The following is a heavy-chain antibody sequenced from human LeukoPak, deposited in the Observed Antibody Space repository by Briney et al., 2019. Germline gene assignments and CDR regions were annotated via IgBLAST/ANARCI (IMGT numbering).Heavy chain of an antibody. J-gene: IGHJ3*02. D-gene: IGHD3-10*01. Sequence: SETLSLTCTVSGDSISSDSYYWNWIRQPAGKVLEWIGRVYASGSTKSSGSTNYNPSLKSRVTISLDTSKNQFSLKLNSVTAADTAVYYCANSNGYGLIDIWGQGTMVTVSS. CDR3: ANSNGYGLIDI. V-gene: IGHV4-61*02. CDR2: VYASGSTKSSGST. CDR1: GDSISSDSYY.